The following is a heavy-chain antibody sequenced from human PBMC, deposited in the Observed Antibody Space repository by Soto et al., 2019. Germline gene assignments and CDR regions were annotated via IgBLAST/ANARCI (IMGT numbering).Heavy chain of an antibody. CDR1: GGSISSGGYY. CDR2: IYYSGST. CDR3: AREEYSSFFDYYGMDV. Sequence: TSETLSLTCTISGGSISSGGYYWSWIRQHPGKGLEWIGYIYYSGSTYYNPSLKSRVTISVDTSKNQFSLKLSSVTAADTAVYYCAREEYSSFFDYYGMDVWGQGTTVTVSS. V-gene: IGHV4-31*03. J-gene: IGHJ6*02. D-gene: IGHD6-6*01.